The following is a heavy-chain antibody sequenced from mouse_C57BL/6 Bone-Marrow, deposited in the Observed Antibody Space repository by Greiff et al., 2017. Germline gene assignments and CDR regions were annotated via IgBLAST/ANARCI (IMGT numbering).Heavy chain of an antibody. V-gene: IGHV5-4*03. CDR3: ATSAYYYGSSQYYFDY. D-gene: IGHD1-1*01. CDR1: GFTFSSYA. CDR2: ISDGGSYT. J-gene: IGHJ2*01. Sequence: EVKLMESGGGLVKPGGSLKLSCAASGFTFSSYAMSWVRQTPDKRLEWVATISDGGSYTYYPDNVKGRFTISGDNAKNNLYLQMSHLKSEDTAMYYCATSAYYYGSSQYYFDYWGQGTTLTVSS.